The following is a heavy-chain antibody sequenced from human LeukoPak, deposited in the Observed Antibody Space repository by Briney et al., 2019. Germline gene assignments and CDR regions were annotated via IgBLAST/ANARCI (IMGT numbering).Heavy chain of an antibody. V-gene: IGHV3-30-3*01. J-gene: IGHJ4*02. CDR3: ARVGSYFDY. D-gene: IGHD1-26*01. CDR1: GFTFSSYA. CDR2: ISYDGSNE. Sequence: AGGSLRLSCAASGFTFSSYAMHWVRQAPGKGLEWVAVISYDGSNEYYADSVKGRFTISRDNSKNTLYLQMNSLRAEDTAVYYCARVGSYFDYWGQGTLVTVSS.